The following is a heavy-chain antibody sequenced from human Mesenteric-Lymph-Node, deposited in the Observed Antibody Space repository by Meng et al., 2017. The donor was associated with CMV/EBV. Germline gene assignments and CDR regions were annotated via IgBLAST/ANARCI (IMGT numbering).Heavy chain of an antibody. CDR2: IRYDGSNK. Sequence: GGSLRLSCAASGFTFSSYGMHWVRQAPGKGLEWVAFIRYDGSNKYYADSVKGRFTISRDNSKNTLYLQMDSLRAEDTAVYYCVRDAGRGHGYNYLGYFDYWGQGTQVTVSS. D-gene: IGHD5-24*01. CDR1: GFTFSSYG. J-gene: IGHJ4*02. CDR3: VRDAGRGHGYNYLGYFDY. V-gene: IGHV3-30*02.